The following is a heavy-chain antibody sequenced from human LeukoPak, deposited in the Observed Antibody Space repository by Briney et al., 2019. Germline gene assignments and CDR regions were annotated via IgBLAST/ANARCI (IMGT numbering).Heavy chain of an antibody. V-gene: IGHV1-2*02. CDR2: IHPNSGGT. Sequence: ASVKVSCKASGYTFSDYYLIRVRQAPGQGLECMGWIHPNSGGTIYAQKFRGRVTMTRDTSVTTAYMELTSLRSDDTAVYYCARAAPYYYDSSGYYGYDAFDIWGQGTMVTVSS. D-gene: IGHD3-22*01. CDR3: ARAAPYYYDSSGYYGYDAFDI. CDR1: GYTFSDYY. J-gene: IGHJ3*02.